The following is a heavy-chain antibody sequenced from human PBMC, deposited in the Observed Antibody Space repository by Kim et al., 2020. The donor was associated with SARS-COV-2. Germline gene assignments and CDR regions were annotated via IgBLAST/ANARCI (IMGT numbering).Heavy chain of an antibody. CDR1: GFIFKTYA. J-gene: IGHJ1*01. CDR2: ITSSGSIT. CDR3: VPYYPEYFQH. D-gene: IGHD3-22*01. Sequence: GGSLRLSCAASGFIFKTYAMRWVRQAPGKGLEWVSAITSSGSITYYAESVKGRFTISRDNSKNTLYLHMNSLRVEDTAIYYCVPYYPEYFQHWGQGTLVSVSS. V-gene: IGHV3-23*01.